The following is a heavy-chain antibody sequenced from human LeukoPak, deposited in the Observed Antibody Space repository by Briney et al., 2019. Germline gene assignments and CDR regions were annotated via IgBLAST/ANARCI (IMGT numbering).Heavy chain of an antibody. D-gene: IGHD6-19*01. CDR1: GFTFSSYS. V-gene: IGHV3-21*01. Sequence: GGSLRLSCAASGFTFSSYSMNWVRQAPGKGLEWVSSISSSSSYIYYADSVKGRFTISRDNAKNSLYLQMNSLRAEDTAVYYCARDGSSGWVFDYWGQGTLATVSS. CDR2: ISSSSSYI. CDR3: ARDGSSGWVFDY. J-gene: IGHJ4*02.